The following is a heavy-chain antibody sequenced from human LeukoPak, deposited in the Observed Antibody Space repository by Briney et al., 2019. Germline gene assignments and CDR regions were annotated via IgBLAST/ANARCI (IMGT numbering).Heavy chain of an antibody. V-gene: IGHV3-23*01. CDR3: AKDLEGGTVTWIQLWSPYYYYGMDV. CDR2: ISGRGGST. CDR1: GFTFSSYA. D-gene: IGHD5-18*01. J-gene: IGHJ6*02. Sequence: PGGSLRLSCAASGFTFSSYAMSWVRQAPGKGLEWVSAISGRGGSTYYADSVKGRFTISRDNSKNTLYLQMNSLRAEDTAVYYCAKDLEGGTVTWIQLWSPYYYYGMDVWGQGTTVTVSS.